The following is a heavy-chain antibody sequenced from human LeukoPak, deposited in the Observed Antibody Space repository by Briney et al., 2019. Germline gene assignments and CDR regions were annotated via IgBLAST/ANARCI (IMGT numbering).Heavy chain of an antibody. CDR2: INPSGGST. J-gene: IGHJ6*02. D-gene: IGHD3-10*01. CDR3: ARDYYGSGDFYGMDV. V-gene: IGHV1-46*01. Sequence: PGASVKLSCKASGYTFTSYYMHWVRQAPGQGLEWVGIINPSGGSTSYAQKFQGRVTMTRDTSTSTVYMELSSLRSEDTAVYYCARDYYGSGDFYGMDVWGQGTTVTVSS. CDR1: GYTFTSYY.